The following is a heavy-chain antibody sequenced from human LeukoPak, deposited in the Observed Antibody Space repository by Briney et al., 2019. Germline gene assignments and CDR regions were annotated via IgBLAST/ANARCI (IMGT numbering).Heavy chain of an antibody. J-gene: IGHJ3*02. D-gene: IGHD3-3*01. CDR2: IYYSGST. Sequence: SETLSLTCTVSGGSISSDYWGWIRQPPGKGLEGSGGIYYSGSTNYNPSLKSLVTTSVDTSNNQFSLKRSSVTAADPAVYSSARGSRYDFWSGYHTDTTASDAFDIWGQGTMVTVSS. V-gene: IGHV4-59*01. CDR3: ARGSRYDFWSGYHTDTTASDAFDI. CDR1: GGSISSDY.